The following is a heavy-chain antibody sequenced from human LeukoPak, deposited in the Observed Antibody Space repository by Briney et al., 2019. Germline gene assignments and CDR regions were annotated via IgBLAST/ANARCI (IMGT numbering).Heavy chain of an antibody. CDR1: GGSISSSSYY. CDR3: ARGDGWLPDY. J-gene: IGHJ4*02. D-gene: IGHD5-24*01. CDR2: IYDSGNT. Sequence: SETLSLTCTVSGGSISSSSYYWGWIRQPPGKGLEWIGIIYDSGNTHYNPSLKSRFSMARDTSKNQLYLKVTSVIAADTARYYCARGDGWLPDYWGQGTLVTVSS. V-gene: IGHV4-39*07.